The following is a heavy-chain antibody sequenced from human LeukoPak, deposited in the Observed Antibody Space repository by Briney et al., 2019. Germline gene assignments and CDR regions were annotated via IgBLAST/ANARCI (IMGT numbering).Heavy chain of an antibody. Sequence: GGSLRLSCTSSQLTFNRYVMAWVRQAPGKGLEWVSTISASGGTTYYADSVQGRFTISRDNSKNTLYLQMNSLRAEDTAVYYCATLYGDYNWYFDLWGRGTLVTVSS. D-gene: IGHD4-17*01. CDR3: ATLYGDYNWYFDL. CDR2: ISASGGTT. CDR1: QLTFNRYV. J-gene: IGHJ2*01. V-gene: IGHV3-23*01.